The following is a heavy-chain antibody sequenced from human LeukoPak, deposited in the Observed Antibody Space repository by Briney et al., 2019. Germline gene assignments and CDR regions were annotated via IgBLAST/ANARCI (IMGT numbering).Heavy chain of an antibody. CDR3: ARDSYGDMAAAGTRR. Sequence: SETLSLTCTVSGGSISSYYWSWIRQPPGKGLEWIGYIYYSGSTNYNPSLKSRVTISVDTSKNQFSLKLSSVTAADTAVYYCARDSYGDMAAAGTRRWGQGTLVTVSS. CDR2: IYYSGST. CDR1: GGSISSYY. D-gene: IGHD6-13*01. V-gene: IGHV4-59*01. J-gene: IGHJ4*02.